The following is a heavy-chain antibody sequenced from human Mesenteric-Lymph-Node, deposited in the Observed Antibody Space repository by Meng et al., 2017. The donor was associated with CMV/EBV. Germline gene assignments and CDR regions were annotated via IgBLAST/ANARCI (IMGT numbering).Heavy chain of an antibody. Sequence: CTAAGYTFTSYGISWVRQAPGQGLEWMGWISAYNGNTNYAQKLQGRVTMTTDKSTNTVYLELRSLRSDDTAVYYCARASGYSSSPGYWGQGTLVTVSS. CDR3: ARASGYSSSPGY. D-gene: IGHD6-13*01. CDR2: ISAYNGNT. J-gene: IGHJ4*02. CDR1: GYTFTSYG. V-gene: IGHV1-18*01.